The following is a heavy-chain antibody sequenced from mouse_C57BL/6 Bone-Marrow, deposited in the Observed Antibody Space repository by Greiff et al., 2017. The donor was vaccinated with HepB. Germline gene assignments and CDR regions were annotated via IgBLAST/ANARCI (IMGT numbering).Heavy chain of an antibody. CDR1: GFTFSSYT. V-gene: IGHV5-9*01. D-gene: IGHD1-1*01. Sequence: EVQLVESGGGLVKPGGSLKLSCAASGFTFSSYTMSWVRQTPEKRLEWVATISGGGGNTYYPDSVKGRFTISRDNAKNTLYLQMSSLRSEDTALYYCARQITTVVATDWYFDVWGTGTTVTVSS. J-gene: IGHJ1*03. CDR3: ARQITTVVATDWYFDV. CDR2: ISGGGGNT.